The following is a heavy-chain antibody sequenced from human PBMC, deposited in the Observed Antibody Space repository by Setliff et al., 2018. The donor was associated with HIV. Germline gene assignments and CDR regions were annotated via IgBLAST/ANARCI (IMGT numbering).Heavy chain of an antibody. CDR3: VLASIVSTARWNH. D-gene: IGHD1-26*01. J-gene: IGHJ5*02. CDR2: FDPQDGKT. V-gene: IGHV1-24*01. Sequence: ASVKVSCKISGYTLTEVSMHWVRQAPGKGLEWMGYFDPQDGKTIYAQKFQGRVTMTTDTSTSTAYMELRSLRSDDTAVYYCVLASIVSTARWNHWGRGTLVTVSS. CDR1: GYTLTEVS.